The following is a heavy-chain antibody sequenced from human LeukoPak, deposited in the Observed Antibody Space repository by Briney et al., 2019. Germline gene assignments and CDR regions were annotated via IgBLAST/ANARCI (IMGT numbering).Heavy chain of an antibody. CDR1: GYTFTGYY. D-gene: IGHD3-3*01. CDR2: ISAYNGNT. J-gene: IGHJ4*02. CDR3: ARVGHRYYDFWSGYRQYYFDY. V-gene: IGHV1-18*04. Sequence: EASVKVSCKASGYTFTGYYMHWVRQAPGQGLEWMGWISAYNGNTNYAQKLQGRVTMTTDTSTSTAYMELRSLRSDDTAVYYCARVGHRYYDFWSGYRQYYFDYWGQGTLVTVSS.